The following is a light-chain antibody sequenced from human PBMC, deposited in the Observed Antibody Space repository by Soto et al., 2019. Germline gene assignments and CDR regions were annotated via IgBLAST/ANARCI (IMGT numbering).Light chain of an antibody. V-gene: IGLV7-43*01. Sequence: QAVVTQEPSLTVSPGGTVTLTCASSTGAVTSGYHQNWFQQKPGQAPRALISNTSNKHSWTPARFSGSLLGGKAALTVSGVQPEDEAEYYCLLYYGGAHLWVFGGGTKLTVL. CDR1: TGAVTSGYH. CDR3: LLYYGGAHLWV. J-gene: IGLJ3*02. CDR2: NTS.